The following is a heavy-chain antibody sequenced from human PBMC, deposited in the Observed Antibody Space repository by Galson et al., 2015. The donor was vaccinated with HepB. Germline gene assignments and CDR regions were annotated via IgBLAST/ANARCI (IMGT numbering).Heavy chain of an antibody. CDR1: GYSCTSYW. V-gene: IGHV5-51*03. D-gene: IGHD3-22*01. CDR3: ASGCYYNSSGYGTFDI. Sequence: QSGAEVTKPGESLKISCTGSGYSCTSYWIGWVRQMPGKSLEWMGIIYPGDSETKYSPSCQGQVTISADKSISPSYLQWSSVKASDTAMYYCASGCYYNSSGYGTFDIWGQGTMVTVSS. CDR2: IYPGDSET. J-gene: IGHJ3*02.